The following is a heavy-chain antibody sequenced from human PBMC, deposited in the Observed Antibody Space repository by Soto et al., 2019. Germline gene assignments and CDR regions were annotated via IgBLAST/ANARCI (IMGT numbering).Heavy chain of an antibody. D-gene: IGHD4-17*01. CDR2: INHSGST. J-gene: IGHJ4*02. Sequence: PSETLSLTCAVYGGSFSGYYWSWIRQPPGKGLEWIGEINHSGSTNYNPSLKSRVTISVDTSKNQFSLKLSSVTAADTAVYYCARTTVTRHFDYWGQGTLVTVSS. CDR3: ARTTVTRHFDY. V-gene: IGHV4-34*01. CDR1: GGSFSGYY.